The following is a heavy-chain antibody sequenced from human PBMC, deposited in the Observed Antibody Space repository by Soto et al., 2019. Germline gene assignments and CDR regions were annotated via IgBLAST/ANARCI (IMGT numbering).Heavy chain of an antibody. D-gene: IGHD3-16*01. CDR3: AKGGELDV. V-gene: IGHV3-23*01. J-gene: IGHJ6*04. CDR2: IGDSGACT. CDR1: GFSFSSFA. Sequence: EVLLLESGGGLVQPGGSLRLSCEASGFSFSSFAMNWVRQAPGKGLEWVSAIGDSGACTYYAESVKGRFTISRDKSRNTLYRQLNSLRAEDSAVYYCAKGGELDVWGNGTTVTVSS.